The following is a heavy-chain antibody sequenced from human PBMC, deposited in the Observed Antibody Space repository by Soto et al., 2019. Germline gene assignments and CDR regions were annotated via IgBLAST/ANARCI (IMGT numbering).Heavy chain of an antibody. Sequence: PGGSLRLSCAASGFTFSRHARTWVRQTPGKGLEWVSGLSDSGGSIYYADSVKGRFTISRDNSMNTLYLQMNTLRAEDTAVYYCAKVSSSWYAGFFDIWGQGTLVTVSS. CDR2: LSDSGGSI. CDR3: AKVSSSWYAGFFDI. V-gene: IGHV3-23*01. J-gene: IGHJ4*02. D-gene: IGHD6-13*01. CDR1: GFTFSRHA.